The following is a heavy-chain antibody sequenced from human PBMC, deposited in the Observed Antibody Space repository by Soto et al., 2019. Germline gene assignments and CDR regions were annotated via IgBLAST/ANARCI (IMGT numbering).Heavy chain of an antibody. CDR1: GFNFSSYG. Sequence: AGGSLRLSCEASGFNFSSYGIHWVRQAPGKGLEWVAIIWNDGSNEYYADSVKGRFTISRDNSKNTVYLQVGKLRAEDTAVYFCARDQTDSGGYSDSWGQGTLVTVSS. CDR2: IWNDGSNE. CDR3: ARDQTDSGGYSDS. V-gene: IGHV3-33*01. D-gene: IGHD3-22*01. J-gene: IGHJ4*02.